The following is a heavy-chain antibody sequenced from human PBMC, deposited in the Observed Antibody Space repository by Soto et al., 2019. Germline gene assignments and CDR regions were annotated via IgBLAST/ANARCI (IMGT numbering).Heavy chain of an antibody. V-gene: IGHV3-23*01. J-gene: IGHJ3*02. D-gene: IGHD4-17*01. CDR1: GFTFSSYA. CDR2: ISGRGGST. Sequence: EVQLLESGGGLVQPGGSLRLSCAASGFTFSSYAMSWVRQAPGKGLEWGAAISGRGGSTYYADSVKGRFTISRDNSKNKLYLQMNSLRAEDTAVYYCAKTQLNDSGDYMELNAFDILGQGTMVTVSS. CDR3: AKTQLNDSGDYMELNAFDI.